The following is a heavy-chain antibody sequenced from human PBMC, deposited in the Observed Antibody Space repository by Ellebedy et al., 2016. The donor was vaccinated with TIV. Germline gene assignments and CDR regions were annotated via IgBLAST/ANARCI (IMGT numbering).Heavy chain of an antibody. CDR3: ARARDYGDPGNWFDP. CDR1: GGSISSSSYY. D-gene: IGHD4-17*01. V-gene: IGHV4-39*07. Sequence: SETLSLTCTVSGGSISSSSYYWGWIRQPPGKGLEWIGSIYYSGSTYYNPSLKSRVTISVDTSKNQFSLKLSSVTAADTAVYYCARARDYGDPGNWFDPWGQGTLVTVSS. J-gene: IGHJ5*02. CDR2: IYYSGST.